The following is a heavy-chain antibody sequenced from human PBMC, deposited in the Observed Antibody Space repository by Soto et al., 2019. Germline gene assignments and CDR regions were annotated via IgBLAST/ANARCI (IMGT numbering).Heavy chain of an antibody. CDR1: GFSLSTSQVG. J-gene: IGHJ4*01. CDR2: VYWNDDK. CDR3: AHLNALGYCFDY. V-gene: IGHV2-5*01. Sequence: SGPTLVKPTQTLTLTCTFSGFSLSTSQVGVGCIRQPPGKALEWLAHVYWNDDKYYSLSLKSRLTISKDTSKSQVVLTMTNMEPVDTATYYCAHLNALGYCFDYWGHGALDTVSS. D-gene: IGHD6-6*01.